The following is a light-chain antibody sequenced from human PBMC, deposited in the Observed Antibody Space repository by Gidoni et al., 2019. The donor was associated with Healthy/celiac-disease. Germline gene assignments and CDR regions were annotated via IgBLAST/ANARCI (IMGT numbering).Light chain of an antibody. Sequence: EIGLTQSPATLSLSPGERATLSSRASQSVSSYLAWYQQKPGQAPRLLIYDASNRATGIPARFSGSGSGTDFTLTISSLEPEDFAVYYCQQRSNWPLTFGGGTKVEIK. CDR1: QSVSSY. J-gene: IGKJ4*01. CDR3: QQRSNWPLT. V-gene: IGKV3-11*01. CDR2: DAS.